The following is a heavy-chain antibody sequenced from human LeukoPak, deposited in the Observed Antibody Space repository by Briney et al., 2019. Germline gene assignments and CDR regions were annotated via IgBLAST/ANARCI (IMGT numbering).Heavy chain of an antibody. D-gene: IGHD5-24*01. CDR1: GFMLSSNW. V-gene: IGHV3-7*03. Sequence: GGSLRLSCAASGFMLSSNWMSWVRLAPGKGLEWVANIKEDGTETYYVDSVKGRFTISRDNAKNSLYLQMNSLRVEDTAVYYCAKEGRSLQTYWGQGTLVTVSS. J-gene: IGHJ4*02. CDR3: AKEGRSLQTY. CDR2: IKEDGTET.